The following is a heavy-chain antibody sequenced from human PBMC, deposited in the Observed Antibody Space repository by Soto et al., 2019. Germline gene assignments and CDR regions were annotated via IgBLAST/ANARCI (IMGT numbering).Heavy chain of an antibody. CDR3: ARHVDSSGWAVYYYYYGMDV. CDR1: GGSISSSSYY. Sequence: NPSETLSLTCTVSGGSISSSSYYWGWIRQPPGKGLEWIGSIYYSGSTYYNPSLKSRVTISVDTSKNQFSLKLSSVTAADTAVYYCARHVDSSGWAVYYYYYGMDVWGQGTTVTVSS. CDR2: IYYSGST. D-gene: IGHD3-22*01. V-gene: IGHV4-39*01. J-gene: IGHJ6*02.